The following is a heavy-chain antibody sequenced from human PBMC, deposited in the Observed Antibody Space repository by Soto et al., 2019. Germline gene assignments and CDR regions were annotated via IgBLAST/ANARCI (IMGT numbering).Heavy chain of an antibody. Sequence: GGSLRLSCAASGFTFSTFAMSWVRQAPGKGLEWVSAVSDSGGSTYYADSVKGRFTISRDNSKNTLYLQMISLRAGDTAVYYCAKYSWNNDWYFDLWGRGALVTVSS. D-gene: IGHD1-1*01. V-gene: IGHV3-23*01. CDR2: VSDSGGST. J-gene: IGHJ2*01. CDR3: AKYSWNNDWYFDL. CDR1: GFTFSTFA.